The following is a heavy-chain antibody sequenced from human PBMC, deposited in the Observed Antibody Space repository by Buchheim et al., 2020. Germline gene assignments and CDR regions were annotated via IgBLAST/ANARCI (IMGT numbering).Heavy chain of an antibody. J-gene: IGHJ6*02. V-gene: IGHV3-66*01. D-gene: IGHD4-17*01. CDR2: IYSDGSGGST. CDR3: SKDRPATVTTQFYDFPGVDV. CDR1: GFTVSSKY. Sequence: EVQLVESGGGLVQRGGSLRLSCAASGFTVSSKYMGWVRQAPGKGLEWVSVIYSDGSGGSTYYADSVRGRFTISRDQSKNTLSLKMNSLRAEDTAVYFCSKDRPATVTTQFYDFPGVDVWGQGTT.